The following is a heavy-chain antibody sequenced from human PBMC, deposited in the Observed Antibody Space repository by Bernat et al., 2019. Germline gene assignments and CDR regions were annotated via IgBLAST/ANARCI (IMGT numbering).Heavy chain of an antibody. CDR1: GGSISSIIHY. CDR2: IYHTGTT. J-gene: IGHJ6*03. V-gene: IGHV4-39*01. CDR3: ARQSGSSSVYYYYYYMDV. Sequence: QLQLQESGPGLVKPSETLSLTCTVSGGSISSIIHYWGWIRQPPGKGLEWIGNIYHTGTTSYNPSLKSRVTISVDTSKNQFSLRLTSVTAADSAVYYCARQSGSSSVYYYYYYMDVWGRGTPVTVSS. D-gene: IGHD6-25*01.